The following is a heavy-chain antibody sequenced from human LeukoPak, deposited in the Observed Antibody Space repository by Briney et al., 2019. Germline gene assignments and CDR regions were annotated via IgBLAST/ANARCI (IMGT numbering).Heavy chain of an antibody. Sequence: PSGTLSLTCTVSGGSISSYYWSWIRQPPGKGLEWIGYIYYSGSTNYNPSLKSRVTISVDTSKNQFSLKLSSVTAADTAVYYCARESNYGFSYFDYWGQGTLVTVSS. CDR1: GGSISSYY. D-gene: IGHD4-11*01. J-gene: IGHJ4*02. CDR2: IYYSGST. CDR3: ARESNYGFSYFDY. V-gene: IGHV4-59*01.